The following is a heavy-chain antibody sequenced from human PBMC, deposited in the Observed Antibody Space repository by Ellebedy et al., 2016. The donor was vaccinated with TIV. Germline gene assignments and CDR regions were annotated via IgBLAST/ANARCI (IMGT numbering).Heavy chain of an antibody. Sequence: MPSETLSLTCAVSGGPISSSNWWSWVRQPPGKGLEWIGKIYHGGYTNYNPSLTSRVTISVDKSKNQFSLNLFPVTAADTAVYFCAMSATPGSQYSGPFHYWGQGTLVTVSS. D-gene: IGHD2-15*01. CDR2: IYHGGYT. CDR1: GGPISSSNW. J-gene: IGHJ4*02. V-gene: IGHV4-4*02. CDR3: AMSATPGSQYSGPFHY.